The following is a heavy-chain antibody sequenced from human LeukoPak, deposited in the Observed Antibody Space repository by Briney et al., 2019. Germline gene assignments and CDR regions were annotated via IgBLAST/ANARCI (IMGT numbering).Heavy chain of an antibody. CDR2: IYGGRNNT. V-gene: IGHV3-66*01. Sequence: GGSLRLSCTVSGFTVSNNYMSWVRQAPGKGLEWVSVIYGGRNNTVYADSVKGRFTISRDNSRNTIYLQIDSLRAEDTAVYYCAREPAIDYWGQGTLVTVSS. J-gene: IGHJ4*02. CDR3: AREPAIDY. CDR1: GFTVSNNY.